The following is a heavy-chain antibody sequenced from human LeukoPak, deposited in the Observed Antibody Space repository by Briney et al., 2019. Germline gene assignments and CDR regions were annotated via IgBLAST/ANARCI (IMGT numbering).Heavy chain of an antibody. CDR2: IYYSGST. Sequence: SETLSLTCTVSGGSISSSSYYWGWIRQPPGKGLEWIGSIYYSGSTYYNPSLKSRVTISVDTSKNQFSLKLSSVTAADTAVYYCARQGYSSGWYPGSFDYWGQGTLVTVSS. V-gene: IGHV4-39*07. CDR1: GGSISSSSYY. CDR3: ARQGYSSGWYPGSFDY. J-gene: IGHJ4*02. D-gene: IGHD6-19*01.